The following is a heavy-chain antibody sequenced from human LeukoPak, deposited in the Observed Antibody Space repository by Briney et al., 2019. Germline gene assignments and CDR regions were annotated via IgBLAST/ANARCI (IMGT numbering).Heavy chain of an antibody. Sequence: PSETLSLTCTVSGGSISSYYWSWIRQPPGKGLDWIGHIYYSGSTHYNPSLKSRVTISVDTSKNQFSLKLSSVTAADTAVYYCARYGGNFDYWGQGTLVTVSS. CDR3: ARYGGNFDY. J-gene: IGHJ4*02. CDR2: IYYSGST. D-gene: IGHD4-23*01. CDR1: GGSISSYY. V-gene: IGHV4-59*01.